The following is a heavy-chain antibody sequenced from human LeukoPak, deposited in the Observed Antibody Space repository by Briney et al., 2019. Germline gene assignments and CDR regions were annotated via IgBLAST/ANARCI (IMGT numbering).Heavy chain of an antibody. V-gene: IGHV3-30*03. CDR2: ISYDGSNK. J-gene: IGHJ4*02. Sequence: PGGSLRLSCAASGFTFSSYGMHWARQAPGKGLEWVAVISYDGSNKYYADSVKGRFTISRDNSKNTLYLQMNSLRAEDTAVYYCARGRYYDSTGYNYFDYWGQGTLVTVSS. CDR3: ARGRYYDSTGYNYFDY. D-gene: IGHD3-22*01. CDR1: GFTFSSYG.